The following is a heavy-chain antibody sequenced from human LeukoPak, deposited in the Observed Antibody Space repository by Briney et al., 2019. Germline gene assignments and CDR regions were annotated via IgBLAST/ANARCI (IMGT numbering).Heavy chain of an antibody. CDR1: GGSISSYY. V-gene: IGHV4-59*08. CDR3: ARPLDCSSTSCQGGWFDP. CDR2: IYYSGST. Sequence: SETLSLTCTVSGGSISSYYWSWIRQPPGKGLGWIGYIYYSGSTNYNPSLKSRVTISVDTSKNQFSLKLSSVTAADTAVYYCARPLDCSSTSCQGGWFDPWGQGTLVTVSS. D-gene: IGHD2-2*01. J-gene: IGHJ5*02.